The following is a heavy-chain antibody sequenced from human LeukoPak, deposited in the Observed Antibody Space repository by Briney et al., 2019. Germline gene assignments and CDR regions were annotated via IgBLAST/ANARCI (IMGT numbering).Heavy chain of an antibody. CDR1: GGSFSGYY. D-gene: IGHD6-19*01. CDR3: ARDDTSGGYYEFGY. CDR2: INHSGST. Sequence: KPSETLSLTCAVYGGSFSGYYWSWIRQPPGKGLEWIGEINHSGSTNYNPSLKSRVTISVDTSKNQFSLKLRSVTAADTAVYYCARDDTSGGYYEFGYWGQGTLVTVSS. V-gene: IGHV4-34*01. J-gene: IGHJ4*02.